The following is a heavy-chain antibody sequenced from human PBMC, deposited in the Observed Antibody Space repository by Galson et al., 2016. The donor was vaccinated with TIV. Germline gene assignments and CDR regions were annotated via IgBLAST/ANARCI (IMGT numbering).Heavy chain of an antibody. J-gene: IGHJ4*02. CDR3: ARSGDYGDY. CDR1: GYTFTSYD. V-gene: IGHV1-8*02. D-gene: IGHD4-17*01. Sequence: SVKVSCKASGYTFTSYDIHWVRQATGQGLEWMGWMNPNSGNTGYAQKFRGRVTMTGNTSVRTAYMELSSLRSEDTAVYYCARSGDYGDYWGQGTLVTVSS. CDR2: MNPNSGNT.